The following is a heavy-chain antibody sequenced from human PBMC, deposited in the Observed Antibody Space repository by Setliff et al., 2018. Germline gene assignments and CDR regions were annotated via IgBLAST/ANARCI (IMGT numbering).Heavy chain of an antibody. CDR1: GGTFRSYG. D-gene: IGHD6-19*01. CDR2: IIPIFGSA. J-gene: IGHJ4*02. CDR3: ARGSVEYSRGWYYFDY. V-gene: IGHV1-69*13. Sequence: GASVKVSCKASGGTFRSYGISWVRQAPGQGLEWMGGIIPIFGSANYARKFQGRVTVTADESTSTAYMELSSLRSEDTAVYYCARGSVEYSRGWYYFDYWAQGTLVTVSS.